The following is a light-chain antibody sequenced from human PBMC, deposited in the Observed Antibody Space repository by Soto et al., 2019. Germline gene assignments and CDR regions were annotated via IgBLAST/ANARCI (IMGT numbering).Light chain of an antibody. CDR2: AAS. Sequence: DIQMTQSPSSVSASVGDRVTITCRASQGIGSWLAWYQQKPGKAPKLLISAASSLQSGVPTRFSGRGSGTDFTLTIWSLQPEDFATYFCQQGNSFPLAFGGGTKVEIK. CDR1: QGIGSW. J-gene: IGKJ4*01. V-gene: IGKV1-12*01. CDR3: QQGNSFPLA.